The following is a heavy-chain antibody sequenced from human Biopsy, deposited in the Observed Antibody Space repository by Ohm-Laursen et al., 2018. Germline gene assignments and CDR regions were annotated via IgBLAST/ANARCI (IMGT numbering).Heavy chain of an antibody. Sequence: ASVNVFCKASGYTFTAFSVHWPRQDPGQWLEWIGWINLKRGDTDYPQNFQGRVSMTRDTSISTAYMDLSRLRSDDTAVYYCARGRRHCSGTCSRWYFDLWGRGTLVTVSS. J-gene: IGHJ2*01. D-gene: IGHD2-2*01. CDR2: INLKRGDT. CDR3: ARGRRHCSGTCSRWYFDL. V-gene: IGHV1-2*02. CDR1: GYTFTAFS.